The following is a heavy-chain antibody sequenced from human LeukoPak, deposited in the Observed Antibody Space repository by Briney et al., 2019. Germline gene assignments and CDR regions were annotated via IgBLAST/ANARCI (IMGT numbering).Heavy chain of an antibody. V-gene: IGHV4-34*01. J-gene: IGHJ4*02. CDR3: ARGSYCGGDCYPRPFDY. CDR1: GGSFSGYY. Sequence: SETLSLTCAVYGGSFSGYYWSWIRQPPGKGLEWIGEINHSGSTNYNPSLKSRVTISVDTSKNQFSLKLSSVTAADTAVYYCARGSYCGGDCYPRPFDYWGPGTLVTVSS. D-gene: IGHD2-21*02. CDR2: INHSGST.